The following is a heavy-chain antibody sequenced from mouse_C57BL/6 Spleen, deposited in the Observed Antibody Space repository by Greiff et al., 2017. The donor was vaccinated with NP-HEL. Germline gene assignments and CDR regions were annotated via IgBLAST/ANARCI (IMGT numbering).Heavy chain of an antibody. V-gene: IGHV1-19*01. Sequence: EVQLQQSGPVLVKPGASVKMSCKASGYTFTDYYMNWVKQSHGKSLEWIGVINPYNGGTSYNQKFKGKATLTVDKSSSTAYMELNSLTSEDSAVYYCARRDYDGYSAWFAYWGQGTLVTVSA. CDR2: INPYNGGT. D-gene: IGHD2-3*01. CDR1: GYTFTDYY. J-gene: IGHJ3*01. CDR3: ARRDYDGYSAWFAY.